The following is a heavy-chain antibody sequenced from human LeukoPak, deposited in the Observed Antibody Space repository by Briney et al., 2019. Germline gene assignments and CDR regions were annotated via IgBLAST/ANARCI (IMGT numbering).Heavy chain of an antibody. V-gene: IGHV1-18*01. D-gene: IGHD2-15*01. Sequence: APVKVSCKTSGYTFTRYDITWVRQAPEQGPEWMGGINVKNGNTNYAQKLRGRVTLSRDTSTSTAYMELRSLTSDDTAVYYCVRDPGAATFDYWGQGTLVTVSP. CDR1: GYTFTRYD. CDR3: VRDPGAATFDY. J-gene: IGHJ4*02. CDR2: INVKNGNT.